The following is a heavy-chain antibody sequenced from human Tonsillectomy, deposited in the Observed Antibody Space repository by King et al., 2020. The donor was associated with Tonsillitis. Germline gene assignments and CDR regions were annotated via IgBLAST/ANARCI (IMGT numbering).Heavy chain of an antibody. CDR2: IYYSGST. CDR1: GGSISSYY. Sequence: VQLQESGPGPVKPSETLSLTCTVSGGSISSYYWNWIRQPPGKGLEWIGYIYYSGSTNYNPSLKSRVTISVDTSKNQFSLKLSSVTAADTAVYYCARGRCSGGSCYSDYWGQGTLVTVSS. D-gene: IGHD2-15*01. J-gene: IGHJ4*02. V-gene: IGHV4-59*01. CDR3: ARGRCSGGSCYSDY.